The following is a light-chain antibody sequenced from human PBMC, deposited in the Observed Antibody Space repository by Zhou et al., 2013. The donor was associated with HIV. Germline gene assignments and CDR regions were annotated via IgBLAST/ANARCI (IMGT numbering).Light chain of an antibody. CDR3: QQYGSSPVT. Sequence: EIVLTQSPGTLSLSPGERATLSCRASQSVSNNYVAWYQQKAGQAPRLLIFGASNGATAVPDRFSGSGSGTVFTLTISRLDPEDLAVFYCQQYGSSPVTFGLGTKVEIK. CDR1: QSVSNNY. J-gene: IGKJ1*01. CDR2: GAS. V-gene: IGKV3-20*01.